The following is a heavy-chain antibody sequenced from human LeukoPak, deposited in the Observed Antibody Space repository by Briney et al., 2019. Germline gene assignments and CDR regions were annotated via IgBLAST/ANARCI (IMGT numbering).Heavy chain of an antibody. CDR1: GFTFSRYL. CDR3: SRGDCTSTTCHNWFDP. Sequence: GGSLRLFCAASGFTFSRYLMHWVRQAPGTGLVWVSRIDSDGSITDYADSVKGRFTISRDNAKNTLYLQMNSLRADDTAVYYCSRGDCTSTTCHNWFDPWGQGTLVTVSS. CDR2: IDSDGSIT. J-gene: IGHJ5*02. V-gene: IGHV3-74*01. D-gene: IGHD2-2*01.